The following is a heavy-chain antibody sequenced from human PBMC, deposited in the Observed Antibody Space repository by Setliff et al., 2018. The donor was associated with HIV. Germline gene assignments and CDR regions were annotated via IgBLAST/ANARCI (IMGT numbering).Heavy chain of an antibody. CDR3: ARVVGVAPYYYMDV. CDR1: GFTFSSYA. CDR2: VSASDGHT. D-gene: IGHD2-15*01. Sequence: GGSLRLSCAASGFTFSSYAMSWVRQAPGKGLEWVSAVSASDGHTYYADSVKGRFTISRDNSKNTLYLQMNSLRAEDTAVYYCARVVGVAPYYYMDVWGKGTTVTVSS. V-gene: IGHV3-23*01. J-gene: IGHJ6*03.